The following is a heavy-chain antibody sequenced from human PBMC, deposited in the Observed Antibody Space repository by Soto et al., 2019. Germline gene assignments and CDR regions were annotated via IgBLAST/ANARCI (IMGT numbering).Heavy chain of an antibody. CDR1: GGSIISASYS. D-gene: IGHD6-6*01. V-gene: IGHV4-31*11. CDR3: AREDAARIERWFDA. CDR2: IYSSGST. Sequence: SETLSLTCAVSGGSIISASYSWNWIRQSPGRGLEWIGHIYSSGSTYYNPSLKSRVSISVDTSNNQFSLKLTSVTAADTAVYFCAREDAARIERWFDAWGQGTLATVSS. J-gene: IGHJ5*02.